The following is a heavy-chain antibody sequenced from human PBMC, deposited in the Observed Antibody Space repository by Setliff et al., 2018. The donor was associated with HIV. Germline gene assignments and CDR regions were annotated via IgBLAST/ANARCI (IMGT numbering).Heavy chain of an antibody. CDR3: AREGGVDLPTMDV. J-gene: IGHJ6*03. CDR2: IYYSGST. D-gene: IGHD2-15*01. V-gene: IGHV4-59*01. CDR1: GGSISSYY. Sequence: PSETLSLTCTVSGGSISSYYWSWIRQPPGKGLEWIGYIYYSGSTSCNPSLKSRVTISVDTSKKQFSLKLRSVTAADTAVYYCAREGGVDLPTMDVWGKGTTVTVSS.